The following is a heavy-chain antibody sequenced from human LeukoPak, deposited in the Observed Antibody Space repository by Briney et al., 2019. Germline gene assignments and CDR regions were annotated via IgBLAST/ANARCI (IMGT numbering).Heavy chain of an antibody. J-gene: IGHJ3*02. CDR2: INPNSGGT. CDR1: GYTFTGYF. D-gene: IGHD6-19*01. V-gene: IGHV1-2*02. CDR3: ARVSSIAVAGRGAFDI. Sequence: GASVKVSCKASGYTFTGYFIHWVRQAPGQGLEWMGWINPNSGGTNYAQKFQGRVTMTRDTSISTAYMELSRLRSDDTAVYYCARVSSIAVAGRGAFDIWGQGTMVTVSS.